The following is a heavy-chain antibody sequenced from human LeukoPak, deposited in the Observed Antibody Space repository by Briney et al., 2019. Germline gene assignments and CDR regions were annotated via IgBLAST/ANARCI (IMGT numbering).Heavy chain of an antibody. CDR2: ISYSSATI. D-gene: IGHD2-15*01. V-gene: IGHV3-9*01. CDR1: GFTFDEYA. J-gene: IGHJ3*01. Sequence: GRSLRLSCAASGFTFDEYAMHWVRQAPGKGLEWVSGISYSSATIGYVDSVKGRFIISRGNAKNSLYLQMNSLRAEDTALYFCAKDRGGGSQLGDAFDVWGQGTMVSVSS. CDR3: AKDRGGGSQLGDAFDV.